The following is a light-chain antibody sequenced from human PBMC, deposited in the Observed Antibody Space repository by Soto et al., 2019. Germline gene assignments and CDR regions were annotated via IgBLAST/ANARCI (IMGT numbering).Light chain of an antibody. V-gene: IGKV3-20*01. CDR1: KNISSGY. J-gene: IGKJ1*01. CDR3: QQYNNCPHT. CDR2: GAS. Sequence: ILVTQCPGTLSLSPGEGSALSCRGSKNISSGYLAWYQQKPGQAPRFLIYGASSRATGIPDRFSGSGSGTDFTLTISSLEPEDFAVYYCQQYNNCPHTFGQGTKVDIK.